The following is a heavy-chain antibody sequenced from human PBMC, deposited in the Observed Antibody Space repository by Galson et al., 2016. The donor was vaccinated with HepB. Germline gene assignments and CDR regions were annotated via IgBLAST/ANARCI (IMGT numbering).Heavy chain of an antibody. V-gene: IGHV4-59*01. CDR1: GASITSNY. CDR3: ARDMLAARRGFDP. D-gene: IGHD3-10*02. Sequence: SETLSLTCTVSGASITSNYWGWIRQPPGKGLEWIGQMYSGGTTNYNPSLKIRVTISLDTSKNQFSLKLRSVTAADTAIYYCARDMLAARRGFDPWGQGTLVTVSS. J-gene: IGHJ5*02. CDR2: MYSGGTT.